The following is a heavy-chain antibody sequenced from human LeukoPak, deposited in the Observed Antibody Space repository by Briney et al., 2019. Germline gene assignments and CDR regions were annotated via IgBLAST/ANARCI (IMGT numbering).Heavy chain of an antibody. CDR3: ARDGEYNWNYLNWFDP. D-gene: IGHD1-7*01. CDR1: GGTFSSYA. J-gene: IGHJ5*02. V-gene: IGHV1-69*01. Sequence: SVKVSCKASGGTFSSYAISWVRQAPGQGLEWMGGIIPIFGTANYAQKFQGRVTIIADESTSTAYMEPSSLRSEDTAVYYCARDGEYNWNYLNWFDPWGQGTLVTVSS. CDR2: IIPIFGTA.